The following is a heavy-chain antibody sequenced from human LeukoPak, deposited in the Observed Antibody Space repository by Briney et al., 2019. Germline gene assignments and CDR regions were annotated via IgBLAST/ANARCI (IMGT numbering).Heavy chain of an antibody. J-gene: IGHJ6*03. D-gene: IGHD3-10*01. V-gene: IGHV3-9*01. CDR1: GFTFDDYA. CDR3: AKDGIPRYYYGSGSYYLYYMDV. CDR2: ISWNSGSI. Sequence: PGGSLRLSCAASGFTFDDYAMHWVRKAPGRGLGWVSGISWNSGSIGHADSVKGRFTISRDNAKNSLYLQMNSLRAEATALYFCAKDGIPRYYYGSGSYYLYYMDVWGKGTTVTVSS.